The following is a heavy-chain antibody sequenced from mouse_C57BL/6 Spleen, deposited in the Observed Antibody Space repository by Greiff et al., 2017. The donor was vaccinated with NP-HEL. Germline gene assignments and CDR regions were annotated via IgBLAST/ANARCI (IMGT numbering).Heavy chain of an antibody. CDR1: GFTFTDYY. V-gene: IGHV7-3*01. D-gene: IGHD1-1*01. Sequence: EVMLVESGGGLVQPGGSLSLSCAASGFTFTDYYMSWVRQPPGKALEWLGFIRNKANGYTTEYSASVKGRFTISRDTSQSSLYLQMHALRAEDSATYYCVRSPYEIRYDAMDYWGQGTSVTVSS. CDR2: IRNKANGYTT. J-gene: IGHJ4*01. CDR3: VRSPYEIRYDAMDY.